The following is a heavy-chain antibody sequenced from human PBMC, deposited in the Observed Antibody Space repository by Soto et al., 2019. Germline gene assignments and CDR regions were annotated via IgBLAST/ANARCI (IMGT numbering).Heavy chain of an antibody. D-gene: IGHD3-16*01. V-gene: IGHV3-7*01. CDR2: IKQDGSEK. Sequence: GGSLRLSYEAFGFTFSSYWMSWVRQAPGKGLEWVANIKQDGSEKYYVDSVKGRFTISRDNAKNSLYLQMNSLRAEDTAVYYCARDLLSGMDVWGQGTTVTVSS. J-gene: IGHJ6*02. CDR1: GFTFSSYW. CDR3: ARDLLSGMDV.